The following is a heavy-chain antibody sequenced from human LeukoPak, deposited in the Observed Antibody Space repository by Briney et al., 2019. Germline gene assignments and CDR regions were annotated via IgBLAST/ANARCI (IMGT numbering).Heavy chain of an antibody. Sequence: ASVKVSCKASGYTFTGYYMHWVRQAPGQGLEWMGWINPNSGCTNYAQKFQGRVTMTRDTSISTAYMELSRLRSDDTAVYYCARDMTMVRLKCFDPWGQGTLVTVSS. J-gene: IGHJ5*02. D-gene: IGHD3-10*01. CDR2: INPNSGCT. V-gene: IGHV1-2*02. CDR1: GYTFTGYY. CDR3: ARDMTMVRLKCFDP.